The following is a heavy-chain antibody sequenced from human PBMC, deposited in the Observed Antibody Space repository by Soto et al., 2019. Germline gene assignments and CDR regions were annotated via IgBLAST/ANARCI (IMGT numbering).Heavy chain of an antibody. Sequence: SETLSLTCAVSGGSISSSNWWSWVRQPPGKGLEWIGEIYHSGSTNYNPSLKSRVTISVDKSKNQFSLKLSSVTAADTAVYYCARDPTIDYDGNSGLDYWGQRTEVTVSS. CDR2: IYHSGST. CDR3: ARDPTIDYDGNSGLDY. J-gene: IGHJ4*02. D-gene: IGHD4-17*01. CDR1: GGSISSSNW. V-gene: IGHV4-4*02.